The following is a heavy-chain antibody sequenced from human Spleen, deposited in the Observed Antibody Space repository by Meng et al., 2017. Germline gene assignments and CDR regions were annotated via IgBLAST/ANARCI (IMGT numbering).Heavy chain of an antibody. Sequence: QVQPVQSGAEVKKPGASVKVSCKASGYTFTSYAMHWVRQAPGQRLEWMGWINAGNGNTKYSQKFQGRVTITRDTSASTAYMELSSLRSEDTAVYYCARTRTYYDILTGHFDYWGQGTLVTVSS. J-gene: IGHJ4*02. CDR2: INAGNGNT. CDR3: ARTRTYYDILTGHFDY. V-gene: IGHV1-3*01. D-gene: IGHD3-9*01. CDR1: GYTFTSYA.